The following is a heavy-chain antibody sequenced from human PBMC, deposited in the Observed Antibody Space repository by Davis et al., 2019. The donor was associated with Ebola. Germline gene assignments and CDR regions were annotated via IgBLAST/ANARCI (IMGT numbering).Heavy chain of an antibody. V-gene: IGHV4-59*05. J-gene: IGHJ4*02. D-gene: IGHD6-13*01. Sequence: PSETLSLTCTVSGGSISSYYWSWIRQPPGKGLEWIGSIYYSGSTYYNPSLKSRVTISVDTSKNQFSLKLSSVTAADTAVYYCARLLSNSWYYFDYWGQGTLVTVSS. CDR2: IYYSGST. CDR3: ARLLSNSWYYFDY. CDR1: GGSISSYY.